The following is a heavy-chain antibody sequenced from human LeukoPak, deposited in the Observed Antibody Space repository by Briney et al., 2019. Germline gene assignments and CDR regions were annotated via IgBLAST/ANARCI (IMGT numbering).Heavy chain of an antibody. J-gene: IGHJ4*02. CDR2: INGGGGNT. Sequence: GGALRLSCAACGFTFNSYGMSWVRQAPGEGREWVSAINGGGGNTYYADSVKGRFTISRDNSKNMVYLQTNSLRADDTAIYYCAKSVVVITFRFDDWGQGALVTVSS. D-gene: IGHD2-15*01. CDR1: GFTFNSYG. V-gene: IGHV3-23*01. CDR3: AKSVVVITFRFDD.